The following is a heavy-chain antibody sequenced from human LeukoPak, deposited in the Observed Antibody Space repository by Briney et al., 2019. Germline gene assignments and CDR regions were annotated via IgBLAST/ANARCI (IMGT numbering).Heavy chain of an antibody. CDR3: ARELLGAFDY. V-gene: IGHV3-30-3*01. CDR1: GFTFSTYA. Sequence: PGRSLRLSCAASGFTFSTYAMHWVRQALGKGLEWVAVISYDGSKKYYADSVKGRFTISRDNSKNTLYLQMNSLRAEDTAVYYCARELLGAFDYWGQGTLVTVSS. D-gene: IGHD7-27*01. CDR2: ISYDGSKK. J-gene: IGHJ4*02.